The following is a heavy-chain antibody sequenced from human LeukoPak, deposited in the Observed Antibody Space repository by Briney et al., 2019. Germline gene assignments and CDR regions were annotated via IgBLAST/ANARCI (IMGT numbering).Heavy chain of an antibody. CDR2: ISGSGTYT. CDR3: AKGCGATCYSDFDY. V-gene: IGHV3-23*01. Sequence: GGSLRLSCAAPGFTFSNYAMGWVRQAPGKGLEWVSTISGSGTYTFYAGSVKGRFTISRDNSKSTLYLQVNSLRAEDTAVYYCAKGCGATCYSDFDYWGQGILVTVSS. D-gene: IGHD2-21*02. J-gene: IGHJ4*02. CDR1: GFTFSNYA.